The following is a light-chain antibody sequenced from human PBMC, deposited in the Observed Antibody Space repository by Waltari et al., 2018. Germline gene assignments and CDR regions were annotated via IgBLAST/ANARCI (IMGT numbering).Light chain of an antibody. Sequence: DIQMTQSPSPLSASVGNRVTLTCRASPTITNWLALYQQKPGEAPKLLIYKASTLDMGVPSRFSGSGSGTEFTLTISSLQPDDFATYYCQQYDNYPYTFGQGTKLEIK. CDR3: QQYDNYPYT. J-gene: IGKJ2*01. CDR1: PTITNW. CDR2: KAS. V-gene: IGKV1-5*03.